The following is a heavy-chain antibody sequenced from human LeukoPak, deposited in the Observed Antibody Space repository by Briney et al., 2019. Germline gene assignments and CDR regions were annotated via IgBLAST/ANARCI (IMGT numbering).Heavy chain of an antibody. J-gene: IGHJ4*02. V-gene: IGHV3-74*01. CDR2: VKSDGSST. CDR1: GFTFRSYA. CDR3: ARDGFLGPVTAYLDY. Sequence: GGSLRLSCAASGFTFRSYAMHWVRQAPGKGLVWVSRVKSDGSSTTYADSVKGRFTISRDNARNTLYLQMKGLRAEDTAVYYCARDGFLGPVTAYLDYWGQGTPVIVSS. D-gene: IGHD2-21*02.